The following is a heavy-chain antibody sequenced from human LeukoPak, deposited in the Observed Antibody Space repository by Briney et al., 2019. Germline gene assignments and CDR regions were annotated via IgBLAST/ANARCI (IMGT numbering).Heavy chain of an antibody. CDR3: AKGRTYYYGSGSLTNFMWYFDY. Sequence: GGSLRLSCAASGFTFSSYAMSWVRQAPGKGLEWVSAISGSGGGTYYADSVKGRFTISRDNSKNTLYLQMNSLRAEDTAVYYCAKGRTYYYGSGSLTNFMWYFDYWGQGTLVTVSS. D-gene: IGHD3-10*01. J-gene: IGHJ4*02. V-gene: IGHV3-23*01. CDR1: GFTFSSYA. CDR2: ISGSGGGT.